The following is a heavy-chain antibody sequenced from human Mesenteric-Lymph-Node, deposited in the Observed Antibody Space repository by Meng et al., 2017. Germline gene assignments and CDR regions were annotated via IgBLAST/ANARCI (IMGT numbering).Heavy chain of an antibody. CDR1: GYTFSAYF. J-gene: IGHJ5*02. CDR2: IIPDSDDT. V-gene: IGHV1-2*06. Sequence: ASVKVSCKASGYTFSAYFIHWVRQAPGQGLEWMGRIIPDSDDTNYAQKFQGRVTMTRDTSISTAYMELSRLRSDDTAVYYCARASIPFHCSGGSCSPGRWFDPWGQGTLVTVSS. CDR3: ARASIPFHCSGGSCSPGRWFDP. D-gene: IGHD2-15*01.